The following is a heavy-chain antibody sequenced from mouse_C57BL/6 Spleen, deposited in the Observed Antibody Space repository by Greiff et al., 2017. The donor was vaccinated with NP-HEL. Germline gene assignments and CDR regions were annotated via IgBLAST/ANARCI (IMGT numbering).Heavy chain of an antibody. V-gene: IGHV1-54*01. CDR1: GYAFTNYL. Sequence: QVHVKQSGAELVRPGTSVKVSCKASGYAFTNYLIEWVKQRPGQGLEWIGVINPGSGGTNYNEKFKGKATLTADKSSSTAYMQLSSLTSEDSAVYFCARFGYDVRDYFDYWGQGTTLTVSS. D-gene: IGHD2-2*01. J-gene: IGHJ2*01. CDR3: ARFGYDVRDYFDY. CDR2: INPGSGGT.